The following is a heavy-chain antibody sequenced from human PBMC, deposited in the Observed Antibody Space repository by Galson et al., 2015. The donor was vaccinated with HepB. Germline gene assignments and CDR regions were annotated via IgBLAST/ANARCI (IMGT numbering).Heavy chain of an antibody. Sequence: SLRLSCAASGFSFSYFPMNWVRQAPGKGLEWVSLIYSSSSSTNYADFVRGRFTISRDTSKNTVYLQMSRLRADDTAMYYCAQLGTGYWGRGTLVTVSS. D-gene: IGHD7-27*01. CDR3: AQLGTGY. CDR1: GFSFSYFP. CDR2: IYSSSSST. J-gene: IGHJ4*02. V-gene: IGHV3-23*05.